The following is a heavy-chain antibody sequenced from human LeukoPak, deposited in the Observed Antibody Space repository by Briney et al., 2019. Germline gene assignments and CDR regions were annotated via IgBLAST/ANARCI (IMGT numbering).Heavy chain of an antibody. V-gene: IGHV3-21*01. CDR3: ARDREGMSFDY. CDR2: ISSSSYI. J-gene: IGHJ4*02. D-gene: IGHD1-14*01. Sequence: GGSLRLSCAASGFTFSSYSMNWVRQAPGKGLEWVSSISSSSYIYYADSVKGRFTISRDNAKNSLYLQMNSLRAEDTAVYYCARDREGMSFDYWGQGTLVTVSS. CDR1: GFTFSSYS.